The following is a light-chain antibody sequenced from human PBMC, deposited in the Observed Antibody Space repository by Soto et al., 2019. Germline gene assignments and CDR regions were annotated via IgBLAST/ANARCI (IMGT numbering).Light chain of an antibody. CDR1: SSDVGGYNY. Sequence: QSALTQPASVSGSPGQSITISCTGTSSDVGGYNYVSWYQQHPGKAPKLMIYNVSNRPSGVSNRFSGSKSGNTASLTISGLQAEDEADYYCSSYTNSNAAVFGGGTQLTVL. V-gene: IGLV2-14*01. CDR3: SSYTNSNAAV. CDR2: NVS. J-gene: IGLJ7*01.